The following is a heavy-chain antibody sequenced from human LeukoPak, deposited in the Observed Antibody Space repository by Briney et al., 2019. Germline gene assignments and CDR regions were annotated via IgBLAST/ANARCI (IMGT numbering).Heavy chain of an antibody. CDR2: IYSGGST. Sequence: PGGSLRISCAASRVTVSSNYMSWVRQDPGEGLEWVSVIYSGGSTYYADSVKGRFTISRDNSKNTLYLQMNSLRAEDTAVYYCASRYSSSWYDAFDIWGQGTMVTVSS. D-gene: IGHD6-13*01. J-gene: IGHJ3*02. CDR1: RVTVSSNY. CDR3: ASRYSSSWYDAFDI. V-gene: IGHV3-53*01.